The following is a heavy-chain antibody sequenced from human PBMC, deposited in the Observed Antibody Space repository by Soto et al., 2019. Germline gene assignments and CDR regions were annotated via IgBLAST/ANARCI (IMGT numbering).Heavy chain of an antibody. D-gene: IGHD2-15*01. CDR1: GGTFSSYT. V-gene: IGHV1-69*08. CDR2: IIPILGTA. Sequence: GASVKVSCKASGGTFSSYTISWVRQAPGQGLEWMGRIIPILGTANYAQKFQGRVTITADESTSTAYMELSSLRSEDTAVYYCARLGYCSGGSCSWGQGTLVTVSS. J-gene: IGHJ5*02. CDR3: ARLGYCSGGSCS.